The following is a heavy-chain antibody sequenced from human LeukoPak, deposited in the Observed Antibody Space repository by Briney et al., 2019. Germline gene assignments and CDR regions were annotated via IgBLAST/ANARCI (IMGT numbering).Heavy chain of an antibody. CDR1: GFTFGDYA. V-gene: IGHV3-49*04. J-gene: IGHJ6*02. CDR2: IRSKAYGGTT. Sequence: GGSLRLSCTASGFTFGDYAMSWVRQAPGKGLEWVGFIRSKAYGGTTEYAASVKGRFTISRDDSKSIAYLQMNSLKTEDTAVYYCTRDHYYYYCMDVWGQGTTVTVSS. CDR3: TRDHYYYYCMDV.